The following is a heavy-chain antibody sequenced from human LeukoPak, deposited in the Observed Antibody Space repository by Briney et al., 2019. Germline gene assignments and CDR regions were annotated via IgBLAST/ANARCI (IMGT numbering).Heavy chain of an antibody. V-gene: IGHV3-30-3*01. Sequence: GGPLRLSCAASGFTFSSYAMHWVRQAPGKGLEWVAVISYDGSNKYYADSVKGRFTISRDNSKNTLYLQMNSLRAEDTAVYYCARPGWVEGGFDYWGQGTLVTVAA. CDR3: ARPGWVEGGFDY. D-gene: IGHD2-15*01. CDR1: GFTFSSYA. J-gene: IGHJ4*02. CDR2: ISYDGSNK.